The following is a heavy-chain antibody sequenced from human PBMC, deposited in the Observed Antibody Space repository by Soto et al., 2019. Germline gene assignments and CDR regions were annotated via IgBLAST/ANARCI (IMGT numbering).Heavy chain of an antibody. J-gene: IGHJ3*02. V-gene: IGHV4-34*02. Sequence: QVQLQQWGAGLLKPSETLSLTCAVYGGSFNDYYWNWLRQPPGKGLEWIGEIKHGGSTNYNPSLKTRVTMSLDTSKNQVSLKLTSVTAADTAVYYCARGRIYGFCSSSNCYEAFDIWGQGTMVTVSS. CDR2: IKHGGST. D-gene: IGHD2-2*01. CDR3: ARGRIYGFCSSSNCYEAFDI. CDR1: GGSFNDYY.